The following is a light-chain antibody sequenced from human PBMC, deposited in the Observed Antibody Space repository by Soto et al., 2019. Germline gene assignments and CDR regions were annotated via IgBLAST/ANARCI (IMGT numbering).Light chain of an antibody. CDR3: QVWDRTSDQQV. CDR2: DDT. Sequence: SYELTQPPSVSVAPGQAARIICGGNNIGDKSVHWYQQKPGQAPVLVIYDDTDRPSGIPERFSGSNSGNTATLTISRVEAGDGADYYCQVWDRTSDQQVFGGGTQLTVL. V-gene: IGLV3-21*02. J-gene: IGLJ3*02. CDR1: NIGDKS.